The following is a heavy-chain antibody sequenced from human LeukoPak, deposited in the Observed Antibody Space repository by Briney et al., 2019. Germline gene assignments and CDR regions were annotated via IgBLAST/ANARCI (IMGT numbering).Heavy chain of an antibody. J-gene: IGHJ6*03. CDR2: INPSDGAT. CDR1: GYTFTMYY. D-gene: IGHD3-10*01. CDR3: ASGQRGGLSADLGGLFASYYTYYYMDV. Sequence: ASVKVSCKASGYTFTMYYIHWVRQAPGQGLEWMGMINPSDGATTYAQRFQGRVTMTRDMSTTTVYMDLRSLRSEDTAVYFCASGQRGGLSADLGGLFASYYTYYYMDVWGRGTTVTVSS. V-gene: IGHV1-46*01.